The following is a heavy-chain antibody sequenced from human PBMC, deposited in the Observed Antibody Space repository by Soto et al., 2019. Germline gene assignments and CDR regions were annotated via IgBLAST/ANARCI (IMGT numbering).Heavy chain of an antibody. D-gene: IGHD5-12*01. J-gene: IGHJ4*02. CDR1: GFTFSSYA. Sequence: QVQLVESGGGVVQPGRSLRLSCAASGFTFSSYAMHWVRQAPGKGLEWVAVISYDGSNKYYADSVKGRFTISRDNCKNTLYLQMNSLRAEDTAVYYCARESCYYYFGYFDYWGQGTLVTVSS. CDR3: ARESCYYYFGYFDY. V-gene: IGHV3-30-3*01. CDR2: ISYDGSNK.